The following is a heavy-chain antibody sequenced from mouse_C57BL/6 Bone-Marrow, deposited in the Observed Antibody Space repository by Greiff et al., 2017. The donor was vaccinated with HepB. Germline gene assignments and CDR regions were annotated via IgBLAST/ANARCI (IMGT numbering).Heavy chain of an antibody. D-gene: IGHD1-1*01. J-gene: IGHJ4*01. CDR2: ISYDGSN. CDR1: GYSITSGYY. CDR3: ARDRVYYYGSSYVEDAMDY. V-gene: IGHV3-6*01. Sequence: EVQVVESGPGLVKPSQSLSLTCSVTGYSITSGYYWNWIRQFPGNKLEWMGYISYDGSNNYNPSLKNRISITRDTSKNQFFLKLNSVTTEDTATYYCARDRVYYYGSSYVEDAMDYWGQGTSVTVSS.